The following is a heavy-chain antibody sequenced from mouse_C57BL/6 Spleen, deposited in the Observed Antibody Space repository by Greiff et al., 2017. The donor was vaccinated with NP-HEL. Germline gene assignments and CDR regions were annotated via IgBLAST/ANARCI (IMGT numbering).Heavy chain of an antibody. D-gene: IGHD1-1*01. CDR1: GYTFTSYW. J-gene: IGHJ4*01. CDR3: AKSNLYYYGSKDYYAMDY. CDR2: IDPSDSYT. V-gene: IGHV1-69*01. Sequence: QVQLQQPGAELVMPGASVKLSCKASGYTFTSYWMHWVKQRPGQGLEWIGEIDPSDSYTNYNQKFKGKSTLTVDKSSSTAYMQLSSLTSEDSAVYYCAKSNLYYYGSKDYYAMDYWGQGTSVTVSS.